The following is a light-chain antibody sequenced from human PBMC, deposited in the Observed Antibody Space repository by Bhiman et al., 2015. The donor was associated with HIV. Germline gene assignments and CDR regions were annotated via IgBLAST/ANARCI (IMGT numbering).Light chain of an antibody. J-gene: IGLJ1*01. CDR3: QAWDNYIYV. V-gene: IGLV3-1*01. CDR1: KLGTKY. Sequence: SYELTQPPSVSVYPGQTASITCSGDKLGTKYVCWFQQKPGQSPVLVIYQDSKRPSGIPERFSGSNSGNTATLTISGTQPMDEADYYCQAWDNYIYVFGGGTKLTVL. CDR2: QDS.